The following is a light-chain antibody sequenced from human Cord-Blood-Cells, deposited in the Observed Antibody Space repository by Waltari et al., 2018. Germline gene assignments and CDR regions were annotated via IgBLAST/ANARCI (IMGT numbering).Light chain of an antibody. V-gene: IGKV1-39*01. CDR1: QRIRSY. J-gene: IGKJ4*01. Sequence: DIQMTQSPSSLSASVGDRVTITCRASQRIRSYLNWYQQKPEKAPKLLIYDASSLQSGVPPRRSGGGSWTDVTLTISSMQPEDYLTDYCCQSYMSPPGTFGGGTKVEIK. CDR2: DAS. CDR3: CQSYMSPPGT.